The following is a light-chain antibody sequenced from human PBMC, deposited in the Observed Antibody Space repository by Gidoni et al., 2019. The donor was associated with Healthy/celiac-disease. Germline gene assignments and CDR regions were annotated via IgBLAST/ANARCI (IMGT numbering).Light chain of an antibody. J-gene: IGKJ5*01. CDR2: LGS. CDR1: QSLLHSNGYNY. Sequence: IVMTQSPLSLPVTPGEPASISCRSSQSLLHSNGYNYLDWYLQKPGQSPQLLIYLGSNRASGVPDRFSVSGSGTDFTLKISRVEAEDVGVYYCIQALQTPITFGQGTRLEIK. V-gene: IGKV2-28*01. CDR3: IQALQTPIT.